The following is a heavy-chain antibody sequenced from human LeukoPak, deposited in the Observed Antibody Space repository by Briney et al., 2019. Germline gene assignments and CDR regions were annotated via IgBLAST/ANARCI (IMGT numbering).Heavy chain of an antibody. CDR1: GFTFSSYS. J-gene: IGHJ6*02. V-gene: IGHV3-21*01. Sequence: GGSPRLSCAASGFTFSSYSMNWVRQAPGKGLEWVSSISSSSSYIYYADSVKGRFTISRDNAKNSLYLQMNSLRAEDTAVYYCARVPPGGRGMDVWGQGTTVTVSS. D-gene: IGHD1-14*01. CDR2: ISSSSSYI. CDR3: ARVPPGGRGMDV.